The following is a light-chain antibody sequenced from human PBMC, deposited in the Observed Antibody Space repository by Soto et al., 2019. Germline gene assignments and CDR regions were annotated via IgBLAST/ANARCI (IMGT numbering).Light chain of an antibody. Sequence: DVVMTQSPLSVPVPLGRPASISCRASQSVVSSDGNTYLNWFQHRPGQSPRRLIYKVSIRNSGVPDRFSGSGSGTDFTLKISRVEAEDVGVYYCMQSTQLPPTFGQGTRLEI. CDR3: MQSTQLPPT. CDR2: KVS. J-gene: IGKJ5*01. CDR1: QSVVSSDGNTY. V-gene: IGKV2-30*01.